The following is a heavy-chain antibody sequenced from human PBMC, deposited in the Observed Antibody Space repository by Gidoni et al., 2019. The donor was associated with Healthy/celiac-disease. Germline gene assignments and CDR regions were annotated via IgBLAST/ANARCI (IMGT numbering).Heavy chain of an antibody. CDR3: ARDLGSGGSGY. Sequence: QVPLVESGGGVVQPGRSLRLSCAPSVFTFSSYGMPWVRQAPGKGLEWVAGIWYDGSNKYYADSVKGRFTISRDNSKNTLYLQMNSLRAEDTAVYYCARDLGSGGSGYWGQGTLVTVSS. V-gene: IGHV3-33*01. CDR2: IWYDGSNK. J-gene: IGHJ4*02. D-gene: IGHD2-15*01. CDR1: VFTFSSYG.